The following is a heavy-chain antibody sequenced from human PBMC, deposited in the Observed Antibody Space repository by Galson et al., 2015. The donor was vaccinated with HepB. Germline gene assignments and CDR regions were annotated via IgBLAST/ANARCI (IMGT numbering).Heavy chain of an antibody. Sequence: SVKVSCKVSGYTLTDLSMHWVRQAPGKGLEWMGGFDPEDGETIYAQKFQGRVTMTEDTSTDTAYMELSSLRSEDTAVYYCATSALGFGRATPFDYWGQGTLVTVSS. J-gene: IGHJ4*02. D-gene: IGHD2-15*01. V-gene: IGHV1-24*01. CDR1: GYTLTDLS. CDR3: ATSALGFGRATPFDY. CDR2: FDPEDGET.